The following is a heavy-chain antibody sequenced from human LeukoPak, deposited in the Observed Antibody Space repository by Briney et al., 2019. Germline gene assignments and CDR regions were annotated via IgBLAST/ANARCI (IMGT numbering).Heavy chain of an antibody. D-gene: IGHD2-15*01. V-gene: IGHV3-23*01. CDR1: GFTFSSYW. CDR2: ISGSGGST. CDR3: ARAPVTSCRGAFCYPFDY. Sequence: GGSLRLSCAASGFTFSSYWMSWVRQAPGKGLEWVSAISGSGGSTYYADSVKGRFTISRDNSKNTLYLQMNRLRVEDAAVYYCARAPVTSCRGAFCYPFDYWGQGTLVTVSS. J-gene: IGHJ4*02.